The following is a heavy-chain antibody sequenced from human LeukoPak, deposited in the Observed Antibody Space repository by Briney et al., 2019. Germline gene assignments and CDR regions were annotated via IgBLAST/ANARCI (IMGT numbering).Heavy chain of an antibody. CDR2: ISGIGGLT. CDR1: GFTFSNYA. D-gene: IGHD3-10*01. CDR3: AKDYFGSQGYYNVVGYYYGMDV. V-gene: IGHV3-23*01. Sequence: GGSLRLSCAASGFTFSNYAMTWVRQAPGKGLEGVSSISGIGGLTYYADSAKGRFTISRDNSKNTLYVQMNSLRAEDTAIYYCAKDYFGSQGYYNVVGYYYGMDVWGQGTTVTVSS. J-gene: IGHJ6*02.